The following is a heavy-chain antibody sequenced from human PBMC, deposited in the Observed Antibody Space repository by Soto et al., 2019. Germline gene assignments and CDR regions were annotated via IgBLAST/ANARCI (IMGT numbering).Heavy chain of an antibody. CDR1: GFTFSDYS. J-gene: IGHJ4*02. V-gene: IGHV3-21*01. D-gene: IGHD3-3*01. Sequence: PGGSLRLSCAASGFTFSDYSMNWVRQAPGKGLEWVSSISSSSTYIYYAGSVKGRFTISRDNAKNSLYLQMNSLRAEDTAVYYCARDRHDFWSAQSDYWGQGTLVTVSS. CDR3: ARDRHDFWSAQSDY. CDR2: ISSSSTYI.